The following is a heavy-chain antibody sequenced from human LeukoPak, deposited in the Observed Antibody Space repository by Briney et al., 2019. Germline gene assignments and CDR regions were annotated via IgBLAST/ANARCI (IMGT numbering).Heavy chain of an antibody. CDR3: ARGDGYNAWQTYYYYYYMDV. CDR2: ISSSSSYI. CDR1: GFTFSSYW. D-gene: IGHD5-24*01. J-gene: IGHJ6*03. V-gene: IGHV3-21*01. Sequence: PGGSLRLSCAASGFTFSSYWMHWVRQAPGKGLEWVSSISSSSSYIYYADSVKGRFTISRDNAKNSLYLQMNSLRAEDTAVYYCARGDGYNAWQTYYYYYYMDVWGKGTTVTVSS.